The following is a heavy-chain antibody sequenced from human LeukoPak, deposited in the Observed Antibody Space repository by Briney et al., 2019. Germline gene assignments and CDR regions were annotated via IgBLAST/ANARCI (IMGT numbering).Heavy chain of an antibody. J-gene: IGHJ5*02. V-gene: IGHV1-8*01. CDR3: ARGGAAAGHNWFDP. Sequence: ASVKVSCKASGYTFTSYDISWVRQVTGQGLEWMGWMNPDNGNTGYAQKFQGRVTMTRSTSISTAYMELSSLRSDDTAAYYCARGGAAAGHNWFDPWGQGTLVTVSS. CDR1: GYTFTSYD. CDR2: MNPDNGNT. D-gene: IGHD6-13*01.